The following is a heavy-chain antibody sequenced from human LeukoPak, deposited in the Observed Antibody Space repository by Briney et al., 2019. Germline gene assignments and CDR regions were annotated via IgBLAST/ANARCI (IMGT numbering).Heavy chain of an antibody. CDR3: ARGRTNYYDSSGYPPYYFDY. J-gene: IGHJ4*02. V-gene: IGHV4-4*07. D-gene: IGHD3-22*01. Sequence: ASETLSLTCTVSGDSITSYYWSWIRQPAGKGLEWIGRFYTSGSTNYNPSLKSRVTMSVDTSKNQFSLKLTSVTAADTAVYYCARGRTNYYDSSGYPPYYFDYWGQGTLVIVSS. CDR1: GDSITSYY. CDR2: FYTSGST.